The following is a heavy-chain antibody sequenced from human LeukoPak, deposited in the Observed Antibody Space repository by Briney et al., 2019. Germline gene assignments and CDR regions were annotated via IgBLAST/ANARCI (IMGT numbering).Heavy chain of an antibody. D-gene: IGHD1-26*01. V-gene: IGHV4-59*01. CDR3: AREGGSYGLSFDY. CDR2: IYYSGST. Sequence: SETLSLTCTVSDDSISDYYRGWIRQPPGKGLEWIGYIYYSGSTNYNPSLKSRVTISVDTSKNQFSLKLSSVTAADTAVYYCAREGGSYGLSFDYWGQGTLVTVSS. J-gene: IGHJ4*02. CDR1: DDSISDYY.